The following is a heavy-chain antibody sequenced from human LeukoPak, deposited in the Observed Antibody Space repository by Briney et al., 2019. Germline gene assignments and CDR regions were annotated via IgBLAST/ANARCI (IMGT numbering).Heavy chain of an antibody. J-gene: IGHJ6*03. CDR1: GYTFTSYG. D-gene: IGHD6-13*01. Sequence: ASVKVSCKASGYTFTSYGISWVRQAPGQGLEWMGWISAYNGNTNYAQKLQGRVTMTTDTSTSTAYMELRSLRSDDTAVYYCARGQSAAASGSYYYYYMDVWGKGTTVTVSS. CDR3: ARGQSAAASGSYYYYYMDV. CDR2: ISAYNGNT. V-gene: IGHV1-18*01.